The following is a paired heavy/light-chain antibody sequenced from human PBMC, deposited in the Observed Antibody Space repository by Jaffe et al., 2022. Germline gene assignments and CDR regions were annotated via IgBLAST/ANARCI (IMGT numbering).Light chain of an antibody. CDR2: KAS. CDR3: QQYNSYVT. V-gene: IGKV1-5*03. Sequence: DIQMTQSPSTLSASVGDRVTITCRASQSISSWLAWYQQKPGKAPKLLIYKASSLESGVPSRFSGSGSGTEFTLTISSLQPDDFATYYCQQYNSYVTFGQGTKVEIK. CDR1: QSISSW. J-gene: IGKJ1*01.
Heavy chain of an antibody. V-gene: IGHV1-69*05. CDR3: ARDHGSGSYYNKRVDLHYYYYLDV. CDR2: IIPIFGTA. Sequence: QVQLVQSGAEVKKPGSSVKVSCKASGGTFSSYAISWVRQAPGQGLEWMGGIIPIFGTANYAQKFQGRVTITTDESTSTAYMELSSLRSEDTAVYYCARDHGSGSYYNKRVDLHYYYYLDVWGKGTTVTVSS. D-gene: IGHD3-10*01. J-gene: IGHJ6*03. CDR1: GGTFSSYA.